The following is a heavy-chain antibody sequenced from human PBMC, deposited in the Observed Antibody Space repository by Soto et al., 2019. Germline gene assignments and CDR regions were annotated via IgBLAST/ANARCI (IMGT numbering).Heavy chain of an antibody. D-gene: IGHD6-13*01. CDR2: IYYSGST. CDR1: GGSISSSSYY. CDR3: AREGYSSSWYAQYYYYYGMDV. Sequence: PSETLSLTCTVSGGSISSSSYYWGWIRQPPGKGLEWIGSIYYSGSTYYNPSLKSRVTISVDTSKNQFSLKLSSVTAADTAVYYCAREGYSSSWYAQYYYYYGMDVWGQGTTDT. V-gene: IGHV4-39*02. J-gene: IGHJ6*02.